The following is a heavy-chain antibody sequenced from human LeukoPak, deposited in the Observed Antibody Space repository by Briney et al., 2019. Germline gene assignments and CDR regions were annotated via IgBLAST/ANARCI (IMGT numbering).Heavy chain of an antibody. CDR3: ARAHYYYMDV. Sequence: ASVKVSCKASGYTFTSYYMHWVRQAPGQGLEWMGGIIPIFGTANYAQKFQGRVTITADESTSAAYMELSSLRSEDTAVYYCARAHYYYMDVWGKGTTVTVSS. V-gene: IGHV1-69*13. J-gene: IGHJ6*03. CDR2: IIPIFGTA. CDR1: GYTFTSYY.